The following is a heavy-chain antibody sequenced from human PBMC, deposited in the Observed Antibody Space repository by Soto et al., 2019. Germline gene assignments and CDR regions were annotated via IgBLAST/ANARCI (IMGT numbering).Heavy chain of an antibody. Sequence: PGESLKISCKGSGYSFTSYWIGWVRQMPGKGLEWMGIIYPGDSDTRYSPSFQGQVTISADKSISTAYLQWSSLKASDTAMYYCARHHIKYYYDSSGYYGGDNWFDPWGQGTSVTVSS. CDR1: GYSFTSYW. V-gene: IGHV5-51*01. CDR3: ARHHIKYYYDSSGYYGGDNWFDP. D-gene: IGHD3-22*01. CDR2: IYPGDSDT. J-gene: IGHJ5*01.